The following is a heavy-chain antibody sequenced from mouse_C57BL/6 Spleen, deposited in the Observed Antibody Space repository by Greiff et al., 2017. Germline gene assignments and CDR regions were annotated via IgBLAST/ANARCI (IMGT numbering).Heavy chain of an antibody. Sequence: VQLKQSGPELVKPGASVKISCKASGYSFTDYNMNWVKQSNGKSLEWIGVINPNYGTTSYNQKFKGKATLTVDQSSSTAYMQRNSLTSEDAAVYYCARSRGYYAQEGYYFDYWGQGTTLTVSS. V-gene: IGHV1-39*01. CDR2: INPNYGTT. CDR3: ARSRGYYAQEGYYFDY. D-gene: IGHD1-1*02. CDR1: GYSFTDYN. J-gene: IGHJ2*01.